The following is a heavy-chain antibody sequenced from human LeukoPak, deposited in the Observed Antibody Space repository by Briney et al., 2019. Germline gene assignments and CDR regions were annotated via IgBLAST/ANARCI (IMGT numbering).Heavy chain of an antibody. Sequence: TGGSLRLSCAASGFTFSNYGMHWVRQAPGKGLEWVALIWYDGSNKYYADSVKGRFTISRDNSKNTLYLQMNSLRAEDTAVYYCAKGSSGSYGYWGQGTLVTVSS. CDR1: GFTFSNYG. J-gene: IGHJ4*02. V-gene: IGHV3-33*06. CDR3: AKGSSGSYGY. D-gene: IGHD3-10*01. CDR2: IWYDGSNK.